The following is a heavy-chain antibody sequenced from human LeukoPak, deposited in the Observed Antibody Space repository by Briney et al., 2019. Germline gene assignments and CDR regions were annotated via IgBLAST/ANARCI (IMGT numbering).Heavy chain of an antibody. CDR1: GGTFSSYA. CDR2: ILPIFGTA. CDR3: ARVGMGLLWFGELARGFDY. Sequence: SVKLSCKSSGGTFSSYAISWVRRAPGQGLEWMGGILPIFGTANYAQKFQGRVTITADESTSTAYMELSSLRSEDTAVYYCARVGMGLLWFGELARGFDYWGQETLVTVSS. J-gene: IGHJ4*02. D-gene: IGHD3-10*01. V-gene: IGHV1-69*13.